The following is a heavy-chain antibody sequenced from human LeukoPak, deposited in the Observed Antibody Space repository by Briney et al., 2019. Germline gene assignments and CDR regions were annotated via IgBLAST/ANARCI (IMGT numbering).Heavy chain of an antibody. CDR3: SRGGAELVYFDH. J-gene: IGHJ2*01. CDR2: ISAYNGNT. Sequence: ASVKVSCKASGYSFTSYGISWVRQAPGQGLEGMGLISAYNGNTNYAQKLQGRVTMTTDTSTSTAYMELRSLSCDDTAVSYCSRGGAELVYFDHWGRGTLVTVSS. CDR1: GYSFTSYG. V-gene: IGHV1-18*01. D-gene: IGHD3-9*01.